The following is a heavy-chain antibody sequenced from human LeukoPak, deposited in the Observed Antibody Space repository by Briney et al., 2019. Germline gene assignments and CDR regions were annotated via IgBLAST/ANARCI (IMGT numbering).Heavy chain of an antibody. Sequence: SETLSLTCTVAGGSISSYYWSWIRQPAGKGLEWIGRIYTSGSTYYNPSLKSRVTISVDRSKNQFSLKLSSVPAADTAVYYCARVVITTYHYFDYWGQGTLVTASS. V-gene: IGHV4-4*07. D-gene: IGHD3-22*01. CDR2: IYTSGST. CDR1: GGSISSYY. CDR3: ARVVITTYHYFDY. J-gene: IGHJ4*02.